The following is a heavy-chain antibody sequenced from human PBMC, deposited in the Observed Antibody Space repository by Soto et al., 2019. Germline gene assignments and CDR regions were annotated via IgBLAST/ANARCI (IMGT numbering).Heavy chain of an antibody. CDR2: IYYSGST. CDR1: GGSISSSSYY. CDR3: ARQLAAAGTHRFDY. Sequence: SETLSLTCTVSGGSISSSSYYWGWIRQPPGKGLEWIGSIYYSGSTYYNPSLKSRVTISVDTSKNQFSLKLSSVTAADTAVYYCARQLAAAGTHRFDYWGQGTLVTVSS. V-gene: IGHV4-39*01. D-gene: IGHD6-13*01. J-gene: IGHJ4*02.